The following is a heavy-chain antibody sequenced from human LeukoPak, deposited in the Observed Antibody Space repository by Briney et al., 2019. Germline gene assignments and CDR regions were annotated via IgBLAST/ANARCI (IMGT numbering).Heavy chain of an antibody. J-gene: IGHJ6*03. D-gene: IGHD3-9*01. Sequence: ASVKVSCKASGYTFTSYDINWVRQATGQGLAWMGWMNPNSGNTRYAQKIQGRVTMTRNTSISTAYMELSSLRSEDTAVYYCARFGFDNYYYYCMDVWGKGTTVTVSS. V-gene: IGHV1-8*01. CDR1: GYTFTSYD. CDR3: ARFGFDNYYYYCMDV. CDR2: MNPNSGNT.